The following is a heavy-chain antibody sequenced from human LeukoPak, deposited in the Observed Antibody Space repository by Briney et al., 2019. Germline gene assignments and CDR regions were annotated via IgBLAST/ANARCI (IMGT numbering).Heavy chain of an antibody. CDR3: AKDEAPYYYDSSGFDY. D-gene: IGHD3-22*01. V-gene: IGHV3-7*03. Sequence: GGSLRLSCAASGFTFSSYWMSWVRQAPGKGLEWVANIKQDGSEKYYVDSVKGRFTISRDNAKNSLYLQMNSLRAEDTALYYCAKDEAPYYYDSSGFDYWGQGTLVTVSS. CDR2: IKQDGSEK. CDR1: GFTFSSYW. J-gene: IGHJ4*02.